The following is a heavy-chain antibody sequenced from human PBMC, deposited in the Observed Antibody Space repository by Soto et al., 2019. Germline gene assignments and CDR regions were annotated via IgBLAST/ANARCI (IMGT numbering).Heavy chain of an antibody. Sequence: QVQLVQSGAELKKPGASVRVSCKPSGYTFTDLYIHWVRQAPGQGLEWMGWVDPRSGDRRNTQKFQGRVTMSTDTYTDTVYMELDSLTSDDSAVHYCARDTYGCLDYWGQGTLVTVSS. V-gene: IGHV1-2*02. CDR3: ARDTYGCLDY. CDR1: GYTFTDLY. J-gene: IGHJ4*02. CDR2: VDPRSGDR. D-gene: IGHD2-8*01.